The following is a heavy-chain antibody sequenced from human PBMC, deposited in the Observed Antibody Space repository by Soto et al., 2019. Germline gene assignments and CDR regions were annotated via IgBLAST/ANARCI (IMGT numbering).Heavy chain of an antibody. CDR2: IIPICGTP. Sequence: QVQLVQSGAEVKKPGSSVKVSCKASGGIFSTYAISWLRQAPGQGLEWMGGIIPICGTPNYAQRFQGRVTITADESTSTAYMELSRMRSEDTAVYYCARDRDDYGSGNYYNRIAFWGQGTLVTVAS. V-gene: IGHV1-69*01. D-gene: IGHD3-10*01. CDR1: GGIFSTYA. CDR3: ARDRDDYGSGNYYNRIAF. J-gene: IGHJ4*02.